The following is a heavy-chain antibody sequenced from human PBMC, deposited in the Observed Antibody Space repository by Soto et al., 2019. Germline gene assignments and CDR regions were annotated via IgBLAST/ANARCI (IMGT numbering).Heavy chain of an antibody. CDR2: ISAYNGNT. V-gene: IGHV1-18*04. Sequence: ASLKVSCKASGYTFTSYGISWVRQAPGQGLEWMGWISAYNGNTNYAQKLQGRVTMTTDTSTSTAYMELRSLRSDDTAVYYCARETYGLNWFDPWGQGTLVTVSS. J-gene: IGHJ5*02. CDR3: ARETYGLNWFDP. D-gene: IGHD3-10*01. CDR1: GYTFTSYG.